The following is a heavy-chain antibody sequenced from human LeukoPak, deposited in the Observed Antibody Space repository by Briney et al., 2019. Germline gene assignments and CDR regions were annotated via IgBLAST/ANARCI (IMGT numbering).Heavy chain of an antibody. J-gene: IGHJ6*02. Sequence: ASVKVSCKASGYTFTSYGISWVRQAPGQGLEWMGWISAYNGNTNYARKLQGRVTMTTDTSTSTAYMELRSLRSDDTAVYYCARVGGSTVTTFLYYYYGMDVWGQGTTVTVSS. CDR1: GYTFTSYG. V-gene: IGHV1-18*01. CDR3: ARVGGSTVTTFLYYYYGMDV. CDR2: ISAYNGNT. D-gene: IGHD4-17*01.